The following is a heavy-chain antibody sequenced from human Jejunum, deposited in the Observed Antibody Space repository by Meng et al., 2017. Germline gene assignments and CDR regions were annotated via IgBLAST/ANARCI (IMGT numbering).Heavy chain of an antibody. CDR1: GYPFIRYA. Sequence: GAGWKHAGSLMMVSVKASGYPFIRYAIHWVPQAPGKRLEWMGWINAGNGKTKYSQMFQGRVTITRDTSASTAYMELRSLTSEDTAVYYCAREGPPPTSCAFDYWGQGTLVTVSS. CDR3: AREGPPPTSCAFDY. D-gene: IGHD2-2*01. J-gene: IGHJ4*02. CDR2: INAGNGKT. V-gene: IGHV1-3*01.